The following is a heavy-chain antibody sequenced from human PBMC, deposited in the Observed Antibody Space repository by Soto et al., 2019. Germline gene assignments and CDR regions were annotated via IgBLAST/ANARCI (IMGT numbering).Heavy chain of an antibody. D-gene: IGHD3-22*01. CDR1: AGTFSSYD. J-gene: IGHJ4*02. Sequence: AVKVSCKASAGTFSSYDISWVRQARGERLEWIGWIVVGSGNTKDAQKFQERVTITQNMYTSTAYIELSSLRSEDTAVYYCAAEGEYYDSSGYYSRVYWGQGTLVTVSS. CDR3: AAEGEYYDSSGYYSRVY. V-gene: IGHV1-58*02. CDR2: IVVGSGNT.